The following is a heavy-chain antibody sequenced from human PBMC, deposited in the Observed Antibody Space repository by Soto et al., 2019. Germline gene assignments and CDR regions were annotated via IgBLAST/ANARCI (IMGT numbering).Heavy chain of an antibody. D-gene: IGHD5-12*01. CDR3: ATPPMATITYYYGMDV. Sequence: QVQLVQSGAEVKKPGSSVKVSCKASGGTFSSYAISWVRQAPGQGLEWMGGIIPIFGTANYAQKFQGRVTITADESTSTAYMELSSLTSEDTAVYYCATPPMATITYYYGMDVWGQGTTVTVSS. CDR1: GGTFSSYA. V-gene: IGHV1-69*12. CDR2: IIPIFGTA. J-gene: IGHJ6*02.